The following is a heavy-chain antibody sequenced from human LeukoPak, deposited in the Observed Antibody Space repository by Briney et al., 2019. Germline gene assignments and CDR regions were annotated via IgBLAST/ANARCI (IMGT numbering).Heavy chain of an antibody. CDR2: ISAYNGNT. V-gene: IGHV1-18*01. D-gene: IGHD1-20*01. CDR1: GYTFTSYG. J-gene: IGHJ6*02. Sequence: ATVKVSCKASGYTFTSYGISWVRQAPGQGLEWMGWISAYNGNTNYAQKLQGRVTMTTDTSTSTAYMELSSLRSEDTAVYYCARDSPQTITGTTPYYYGMDVWGQGTTVTVSS. CDR3: ARDSPQTITGTTPYYYGMDV.